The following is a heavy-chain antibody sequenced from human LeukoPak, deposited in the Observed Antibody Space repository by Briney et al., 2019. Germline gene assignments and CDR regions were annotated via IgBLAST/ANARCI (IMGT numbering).Heavy chain of an antibody. CDR3: ARVGVAAAGLNWFDP. Sequence: ASVKVSCKASGYTFTSYDINWVRQATGQGLEWMGWMNPNSGNTGYAQKFQGRVTMTRNTSISTAYMELSSLRSGDTAVYYCARVGVAAAGLNWFDPWGQGTLVTVSS. V-gene: IGHV1-8*01. J-gene: IGHJ5*02. D-gene: IGHD6-13*01. CDR1: GYTFTSYD. CDR2: MNPNSGNT.